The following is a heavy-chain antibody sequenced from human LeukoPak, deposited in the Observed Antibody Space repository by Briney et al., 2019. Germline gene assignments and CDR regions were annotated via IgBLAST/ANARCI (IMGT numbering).Heavy chain of an antibody. J-gene: IGHJ4*02. CDR3: ARDGSSYFDY. Sequence: GGSLRLSCAASGFTFSSYSMNWVRQVPGKGLEWVSSISTSGNYIYYADSVKGRFTTSRDNAKNSLYLQMDSLRAEDTAVYYCARDGSSYFDYWGQGTLVAVSP. D-gene: IGHD3-10*01. CDR2: ISTSGNYI. CDR1: GFTFSSYS. V-gene: IGHV3-21*01.